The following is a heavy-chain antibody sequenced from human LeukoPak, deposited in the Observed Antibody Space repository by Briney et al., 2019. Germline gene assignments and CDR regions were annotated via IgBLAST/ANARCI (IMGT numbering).Heavy chain of an antibody. Sequence: GASLKISCKGSGYSSSTYWIAWVRQMPGKGLEWMGIIYPGDSDTRYSPSFQRQVTFSADKSITTAYLQWSSLKASDTAIYYCARGRGSGWSTGFDYWGQGSLVTVSS. CDR3: ARGRGSGWSTGFDY. CDR2: IYPGDSDT. D-gene: IGHD6-19*01. V-gene: IGHV5-51*01. CDR1: GYSSSTYW. J-gene: IGHJ4*02.